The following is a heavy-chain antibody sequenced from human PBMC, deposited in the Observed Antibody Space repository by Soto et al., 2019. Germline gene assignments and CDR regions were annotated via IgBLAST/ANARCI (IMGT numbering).Heavy chain of an antibody. CDR3: ASSSGSAQQLVPRGWFDT. CDR2: INHSGST. Sequence: PSETLSLTCAVYGGSFSGYYWSWIRQPPGKGLEWIGEINHSGSTNYNPSIKSRVTISVDTSKNQFSLKMSSVTAADTAVYYCASSSGSAQQLVPRGWFDTWGQGTLVTVSS. D-gene: IGHD6-13*01. J-gene: IGHJ5*02. V-gene: IGHV4-34*01. CDR1: GGSFSGYY.